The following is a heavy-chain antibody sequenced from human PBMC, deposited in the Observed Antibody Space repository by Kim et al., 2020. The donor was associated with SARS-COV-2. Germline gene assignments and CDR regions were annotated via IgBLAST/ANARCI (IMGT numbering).Heavy chain of an antibody. CDR1: GFTFSSYS. CDR3: ARDPYGGDLFYYYYGMDV. V-gene: IGHV3-21*01. D-gene: IGHD2-21*01. Sequence: GSLRLSCAASGFTFSSYSMYWVRQAPGKGLEWVSSISSSSSYIYYADSVKGRFTISRDNAKNSLYLQMNSLRAEDTAVYYCARDPYGGDLFYYYYGMDVWGQGTTVTVSS. CDR2: ISSSSSYI. J-gene: IGHJ6*02.